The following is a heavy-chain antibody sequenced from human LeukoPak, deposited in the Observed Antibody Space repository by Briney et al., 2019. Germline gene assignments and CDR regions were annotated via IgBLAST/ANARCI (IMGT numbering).Heavy chain of an antibody. CDR2: IYYSGST. D-gene: IGHD2-15*01. V-gene: IGHV4-31*03. J-gene: IGHJ5*02. CDR1: GGSISSGGYY. CDR3: ARPSGPGQDWFDL. Sequence: SETLSLTCTVSGGSISSGGYYWSWIRQHPGKSLEWLGYIYYSGSTYYNPSLKSRVTISVDTSKNQFSLKLSSVTAADTAVYYCARPSGPGQDWFDLWGQGTLVTVSS.